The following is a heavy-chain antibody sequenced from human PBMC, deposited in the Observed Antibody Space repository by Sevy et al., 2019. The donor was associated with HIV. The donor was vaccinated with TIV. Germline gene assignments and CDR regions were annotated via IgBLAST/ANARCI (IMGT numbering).Heavy chain of an antibody. CDR3: TGAPPVRSGDDSLNWFDP. V-gene: IGHV4-59*01. Sequence: SETLSLTCTVSGGSISSYYWSWIRQSPGKGLEYIGYIHYTGSANYNPSLKSRVTISADTSKNQFSLKLSSVTAADTAVYYCTGAPPVRSGDDSLNWFDPWGQGSLVTVSS. D-gene: IGHD5-12*01. CDR2: IHYTGSA. CDR1: GGSISSYY. J-gene: IGHJ5*02.